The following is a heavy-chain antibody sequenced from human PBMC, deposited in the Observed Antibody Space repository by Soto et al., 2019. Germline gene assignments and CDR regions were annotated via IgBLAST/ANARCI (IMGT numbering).Heavy chain of an antibody. CDR2: IFWDDDE. V-gene: IGHV2-5*02. J-gene: IGHJ4*02. CDR1: GFSLSSSGVG. D-gene: IGHD2-2*01. CDR3: ARSWGSSRFDY. Sequence: KESGPPLVKPTQTLTLTCTFSGFSLSSSGVGVGWIRQPPGKALEWLVLIFWDDDERYSPALKSRLTITKDTSKNQVVLTMTNMDPLDTATYYCARSWGSSRFDYWVQGTLVTVSS.